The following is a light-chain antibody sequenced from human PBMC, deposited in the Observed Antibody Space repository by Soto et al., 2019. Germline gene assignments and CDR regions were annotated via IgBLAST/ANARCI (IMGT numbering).Light chain of an antibody. Sequence: DIQMTQSPSTLSASVGDRVSITCRASQAISSWLAWYQQKPGKAPKPLIYRASTLESGVPSRFSGSGSGTEFTLTISSLQPDDFATYYCQDYSTDSRTVGQGTRVEIK. CDR1: QAISSW. CDR3: QDYSTDSRT. J-gene: IGKJ1*01. V-gene: IGKV1-5*03. CDR2: RAS.